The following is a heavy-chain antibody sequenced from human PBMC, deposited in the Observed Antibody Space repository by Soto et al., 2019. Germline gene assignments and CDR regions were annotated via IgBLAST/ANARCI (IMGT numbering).Heavy chain of an antibody. J-gene: IGHJ4*02. CDR3: ARAGYSSSSHFDY. V-gene: IGHV4-34*01. CDR1: GGSFSGYY. D-gene: IGHD6-13*01. Sequence: SETLSLTCAVYGGSFSGYYWSWIRQPPGKGLEWIGEITHSGSTNYNPSLKSRVTISVDTSKNQFSLKLSSVTAADTAVYYCARAGYSSSSHFDYWGQGTLVTVSS. CDR2: ITHSGST.